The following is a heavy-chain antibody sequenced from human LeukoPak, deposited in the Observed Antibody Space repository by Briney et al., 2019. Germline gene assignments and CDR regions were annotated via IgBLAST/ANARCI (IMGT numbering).Heavy chain of an antibody. CDR1: GFTFNNYS. V-gene: IGHV3-21*01. J-gene: IGHJ4*02. CDR2: ISAGSTYI. D-gene: IGHD4/OR15-4a*01. CDR3: VRDGATRLEFDY. Sequence: GGSLRLSCAASGFTFNNYSMNWVRQAPGKGLEWVSSISAGSTYIHYADSVKGLFTISRDNARNSLFMQMNSLRAEDTAVYYCVRDGATRLEFDYWGQGTLVTVSS.